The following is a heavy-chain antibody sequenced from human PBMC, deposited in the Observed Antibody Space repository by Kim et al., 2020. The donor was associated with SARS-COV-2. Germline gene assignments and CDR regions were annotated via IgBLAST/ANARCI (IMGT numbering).Heavy chain of an antibody. CDR3: ARGPIVVVIAIRDYYYGMDV. CDR1: GGSFSGYY. Sequence: SETLSLTCAVYGGSFSGYYWSWIRQPPGKGLEWIGEINHSGSTNYNPSLKSRVTISVDTSKNQFSLKLSSVTAADTAVYYCARGPIVVVIAIRDYYYGMDVWGQGTTVTVSS. CDR2: INHSGST. D-gene: IGHD2-21*01. V-gene: IGHV4-34*01. J-gene: IGHJ6*02.